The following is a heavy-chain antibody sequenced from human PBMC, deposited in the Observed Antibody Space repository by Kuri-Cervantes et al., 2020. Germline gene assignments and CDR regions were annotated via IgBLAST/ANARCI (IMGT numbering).Heavy chain of an antibody. V-gene: IGHV4-61*01. Sequence: SETLSLTCTVSGGSVSSGSYWWSWIRQPPGKGLEWIGYISYSGSTNYNPSLKSRVTISVDTSKNQFSLKLSSVTAADTSVYYCARASRGYNYGRPFDYWGQGTLVTVSS. CDR3: ARASRGYNYGRPFDY. D-gene: IGHD5-18*01. J-gene: IGHJ4*02. CDR1: GGSVSSGSYW. CDR2: ISYSGST.